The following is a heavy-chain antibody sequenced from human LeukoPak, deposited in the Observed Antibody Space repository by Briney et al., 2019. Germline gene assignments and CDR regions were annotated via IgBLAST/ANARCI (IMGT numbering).Heavy chain of an antibody. J-gene: IGHJ4*02. Sequence: GGSLRLSCAASGFTFSDYYMSWIRQAPGKGLEWVSAISGSGGSTYYADSVKGRFTISRDNSKNTLYLKMNSLRAEDPAVYYCAKAPPKGGGPSRGLGLFDYWGQGTLVTVSS. CDR2: ISGSGGST. D-gene: IGHD2-15*01. CDR1: GFTFSDYY. V-gene: IGHV3-23*01. CDR3: AKAPPKGGGPSRGLGLFDY.